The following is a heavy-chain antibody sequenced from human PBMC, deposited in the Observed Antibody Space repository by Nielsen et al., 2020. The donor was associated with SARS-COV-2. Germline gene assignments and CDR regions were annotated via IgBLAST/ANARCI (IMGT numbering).Heavy chain of an antibody. D-gene: IGHD3-3*01. V-gene: IGHV4-31*03. Sequence: SETLSLTCTVSGGSISCGGYYWSWIRQHPGKGLEWNGYLYYSGSTYYNPSLKSRVTISVDTSKNQFSLKLSSVTAAGTAVYYCARLPRDTIFGVVKYGMDVWGQGTTVTVSS. CDR1: GGSISCGGYY. CDR3: ARLPRDTIFGVVKYGMDV. CDR2: LYYSGST. J-gene: IGHJ6*02.